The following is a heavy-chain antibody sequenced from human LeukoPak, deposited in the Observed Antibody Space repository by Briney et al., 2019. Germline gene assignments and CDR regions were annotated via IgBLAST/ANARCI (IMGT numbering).Heavy chain of an antibody. D-gene: IGHD1-26*01. CDR1: GASISSYY. V-gene: IGHV4-59*01. CDR2: IYYSGNT. J-gene: IGHJ4*02. Sequence: PSETLSLTCTVSGASISSYYWSWIRQPPGKGLEWIAYIYYSGNTNYNPSLKGRVTISVDRSKNQFSLKLSSVTAAGTAAYYCARGPGSYYEFDYWGQGTLFTVSS. CDR3: ARGPGSYYEFDY.